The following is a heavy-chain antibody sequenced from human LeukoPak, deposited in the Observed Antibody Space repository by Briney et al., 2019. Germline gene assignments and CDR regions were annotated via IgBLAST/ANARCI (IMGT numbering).Heavy chain of an antibody. CDR1: GLTFSSYW. CDR2: IKQDGSEI. Sequence: GGSLRLSCAASGLTFSSYWMSWVRQVPGKGLEWVANIKQDGSEIYYVDSVKGRFTISRDNAKNSLYLDMNSLRAEDTAVYYCARLVRIYDAFEIWGQGTMVTVSS. J-gene: IGHJ3*02. V-gene: IGHV3-7*05. CDR3: ARLVRIYDAFEI. D-gene: IGHD2-2*01.